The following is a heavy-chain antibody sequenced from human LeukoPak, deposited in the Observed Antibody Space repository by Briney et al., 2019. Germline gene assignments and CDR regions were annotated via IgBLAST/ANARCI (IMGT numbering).Heavy chain of an antibody. V-gene: IGHV3-30*18. CDR1: GFTFSSYG. D-gene: IGHD2-2*01. CDR3: AKDLFRSRGRYYYYYYGMDV. Sequence: GGSLRLSCAASGFTFSSYGMHWVRQAPGKGLEWVAVISYDGSNKYYADSVKGRFTISRDNSKNTLYLQMNSLRAEDTAVYYCAKDLFRSRGRYYYYYYGMDVWGQGTTVTVSS. CDR2: ISYDGSNK. J-gene: IGHJ6*02.